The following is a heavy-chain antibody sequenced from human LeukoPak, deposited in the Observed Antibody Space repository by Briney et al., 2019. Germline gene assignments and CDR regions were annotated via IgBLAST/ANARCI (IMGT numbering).Heavy chain of an antibody. CDR2: TRNKANSYTT. CDR3: ARVSPGDAFDI. CDR1: GFTFSDHY. J-gene: IGHJ3*02. D-gene: IGHD1-1*01. Sequence: GGSLRLSCAASGFTFSDHYMDWVRQAPGKGLEWVGRTRNKANSYTTEYAASVKGRFTISRDDSKNSLYLQMNSLKTEDTAVYYCARVSPGDAFDIWGQGTKVTVSS. V-gene: IGHV3-72*01.